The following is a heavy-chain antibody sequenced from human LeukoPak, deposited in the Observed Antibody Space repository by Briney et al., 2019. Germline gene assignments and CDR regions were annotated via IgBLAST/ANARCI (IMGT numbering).Heavy chain of an antibody. CDR2: ISSSGSTI. Sequence: GGSLRLSCAASGFTFGDYYMSWIRQAPGKGLEWVSYISSSGSTIYYADSVKGRFTISRDNAKNSLYLQMNSLRAEDTAVYYCAREVYYYDSSGYYYFDYWGQGTLVTVPS. CDR1: GFTFGDYY. J-gene: IGHJ4*02. V-gene: IGHV3-11*04. CDR3: AREVYYYDSSGYYYFDY. D-gene: IGHD3-22*01.